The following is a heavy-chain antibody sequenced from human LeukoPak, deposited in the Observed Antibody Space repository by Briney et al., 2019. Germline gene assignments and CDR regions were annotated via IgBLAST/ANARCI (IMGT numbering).Heavy chain of an antibody. CDR3: ARDPPVDCSGGSCYWAYFDY. J-gene: IGHJ4*02. D-gene: IGHD2-15*01. CDR1: GGSISSSSYY. Sequence: SETLSLTCTVSGGSISSSSYYWGWIRQPPGKGLEWIGSIYYSGSTYYNPSLKSRVTISVGTSKNQFSLKLSSVTAADTAVYYCARDPPVDCSGGSCYWAYFDYWGQGTLVTVSS. V-gene: IGHV4-39*07. CDR2: IYYSGST.